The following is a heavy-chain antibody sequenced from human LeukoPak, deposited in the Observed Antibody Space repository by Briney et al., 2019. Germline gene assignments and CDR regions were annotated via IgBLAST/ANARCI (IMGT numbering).Heavy chain of an antibody. Sequence: PGGSLRLSCAASGFTFSDYYMSWIRQAPGKGLEWVSYISSSGSTIYYADSVKGRFTISRDNAKNSLYLQMNSLRAEDTAVYYCARDTQVDTAMDEFDYWGQGTLVTVSS. CDR3: ARDTQVDTAMDEFDY. CDR2: ISSSGSTI. D-gene: IGHD5-18*01. J-gene: IGHJ4*02. CDR1: GFTFSDYY. V-gene: IGHV3-11*01.